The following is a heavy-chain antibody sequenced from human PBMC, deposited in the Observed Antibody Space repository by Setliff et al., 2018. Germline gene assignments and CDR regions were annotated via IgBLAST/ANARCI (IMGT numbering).Heavy chain of an antibody. CDR3: ARALGYCSRTSCYADAFDI. CDR2: IYYSGST. V-gene: IGHV4-39*01. D-gene: IGHD2-2*01. CDR1: GGSISSSSYY. Sequence: SETLSLTCTVSGGSISSSSYYWGWNRQPPGKGLEWIGSIYYSGSTYYNPSLKSRVTISVDTSKNQFSLKLSSVTAADTAVYYCARALGYCSRTSCYADAFDIWGQGTMVTVSS. J-gene: IGHJ3*02.